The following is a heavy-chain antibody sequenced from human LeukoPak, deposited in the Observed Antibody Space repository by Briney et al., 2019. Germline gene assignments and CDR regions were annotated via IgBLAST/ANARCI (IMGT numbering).Heavy chain of an antibody. Sequence: KPSEPLSLPCTVSGGSISSYYWSWIRQPPGEGLEWIGYIYYSGSTNYNPSLKSRVTISVDTSKNQFSLKLSSVTAADTAVYYCARHFDYYDSSGYDYWGRGTLVTVSS. CDR1: GGSISSYY. J-gene: IGHJ4*02. V-gene: IGHV4-59*08. CDR2: IYYSGST. D-gene: IGHD3-22*01. CDR3: ARHFDYYDSSGYDY.